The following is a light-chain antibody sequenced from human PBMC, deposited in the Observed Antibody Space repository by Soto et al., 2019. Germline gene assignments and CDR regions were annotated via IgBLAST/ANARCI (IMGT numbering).Light chain of an antibody. CDR3: QQLNSYLWT. J-gene: IGKJ1*01. CDR2: AAS. V-gene: IGKV1-9*01. CDR1: QGISSY. Sequence: DIQLTQSPSFLSASVGDRVTITCRASQGISSYLAWYQQKPGKAPKLLIYAASTLQSGVPSRFSGSGSGTEFTLTISSLQPEDFATYYCQQLNSYLWTFGQVTNADI.